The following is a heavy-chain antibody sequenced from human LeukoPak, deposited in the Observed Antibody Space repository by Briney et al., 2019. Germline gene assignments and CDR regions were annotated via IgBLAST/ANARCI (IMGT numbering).Heavy chain of an antibody. D-gene: IGHD4-23*01. CDR2: INTYKGDT. CDR1: GYTLTNYN. V-gene: IGHV1-18*01. CDR3: AREFGHCYGDNCFYFFDT. Sequence: ASVKVSCKASGYTLTNYNISWVRQAPGQGLEWMGWINTYKGDTLYAQKLQGRVTMTADTSTNTAYMELRSLRYDDTTVFYCAREFGHCYGDNCFYFFDTWGQGFRVTVSS. J-gene: IGHJ4*02.